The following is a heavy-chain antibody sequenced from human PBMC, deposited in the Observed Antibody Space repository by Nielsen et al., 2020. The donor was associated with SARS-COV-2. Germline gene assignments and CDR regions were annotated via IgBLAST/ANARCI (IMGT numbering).Heavy chain of an antibody. CDR2: IYYSGST. CDR3: ARGGRYCSSTSCYSRGLDY. D-gene: IGHD2-2*01. V-gene: IGHV4-59*12. J-gene: IGHJ4*02. Sequence: WIRQPPGKGLEWIGYIYYSGSTNYNPSLKSRVTISVDTSKNQFSLKLSSVTAADTAVYYCARGGRYCSSTSCYSRGLDYWGQGTLVTVSS.